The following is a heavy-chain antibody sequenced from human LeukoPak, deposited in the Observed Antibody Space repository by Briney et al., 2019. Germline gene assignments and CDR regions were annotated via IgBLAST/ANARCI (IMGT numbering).Heavy chain of an antibody. D-gene: IGHD4-17*01. J-gene: IGHJ5*02. Sequence: ASVKVSCKTSGYTFTDHYIHWVRQAPGQGLEWMGRLNPNNGGANYAQKFQGRVTMTRDRTVNTAYMQLTSLRSDDTAAYYCARGPVTPMQNWFDPWGQGTLVSVSS. CDR3: ARGPVTPMQNWFDP. V-gene: IGHV1-2*06. CDR2: LNPNNGGA. CDR1: GYTFTDHY.